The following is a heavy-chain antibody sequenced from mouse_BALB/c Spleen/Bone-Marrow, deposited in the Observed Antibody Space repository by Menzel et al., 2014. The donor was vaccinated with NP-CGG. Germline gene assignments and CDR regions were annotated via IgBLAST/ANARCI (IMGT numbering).Heavy chain of an antibody. J-gene: IGHJ4*01. CDR3: ASVYDYGRGYAMDS. D-gene: IGHD2-4*01. CDR1: GYAFSNYG. CDR2: IYPGDGDT. Sequence: QVQLQQSGAELVRPGSSVKISCKASGYAFSNYGMNWVKQRPGQGLEWIGQIYPGDGDTNYNGKFKGRVTLTADKSSSAAYMQLSSLTSEDSAVYFCASVYDYGRGYAMDSWGQGTSGTGSS. V-gene: IGHV1-80*01.